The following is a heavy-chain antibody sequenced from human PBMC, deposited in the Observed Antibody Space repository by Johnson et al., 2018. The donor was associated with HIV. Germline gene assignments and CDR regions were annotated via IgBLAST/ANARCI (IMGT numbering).Heavy chain of an antibody. V-gene: IGHV3-30*04. D-gene: IGHD3-16*01. CDR2: ISDDGSKI. CDR3: AKGRLGFAFDI. CDR1: GFRFSTYA. Sequence: QVLLVEYGGGVVQPGRSLRLSCAASGFRFSTYALHWVRQTPVKGLEWVELISDDGSKIYHADSVKGRFTISRDNSKNTLYLQMNSLRAEDTAVYYCAKGRLGFAFDIWGQGTMVTVSS. J-gene: IGHJ3*02.